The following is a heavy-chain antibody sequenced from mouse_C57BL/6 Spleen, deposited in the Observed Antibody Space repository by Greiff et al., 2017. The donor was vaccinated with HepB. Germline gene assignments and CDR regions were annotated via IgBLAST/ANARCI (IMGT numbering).Heavy chain of an antibody. J-gene: IGHJ4*01. CDR3: ARHWDYPLYYYAMDY. Sequence: EVQGVESGGGLVKPGGSLKLSCAASGFTFSSYTMSWVRQTPEKRLEWVATISGGGGNTYYPDSVKGRFTISRDNAKNTLYLQMSSLRSEDTALYYCARHWDYPLYYYAMDYWGQGTSVTVSS. CDR1: GFTFSSYT. CDR2: ISGGGGNT. V-gene: IGHV5-9*01. D-gene: IGHD5-5*01.